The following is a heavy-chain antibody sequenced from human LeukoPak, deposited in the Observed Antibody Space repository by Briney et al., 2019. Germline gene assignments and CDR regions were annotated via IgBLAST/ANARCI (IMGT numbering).Heavy chain of an antibody. CDR1: GFTFGDYS. CDR2: IRSKAYGGTT. V-gene: IGHV3-49*04. J-gene: IGHJ3*02. CDR3: TLYDSSGYYLSGAFDI. D-gene: IGHD3-22*01. Sequence: GGSLRLSCTASGFTFGDYSMSWVRQAPGKGLEWVCFIRSKAYGGTTEYAASVKGRFTISRDDSKSIAYLQMNSLKTEDTAVYYCTLYDSSGYYLSGAFDIWGQGTMVTVSS.